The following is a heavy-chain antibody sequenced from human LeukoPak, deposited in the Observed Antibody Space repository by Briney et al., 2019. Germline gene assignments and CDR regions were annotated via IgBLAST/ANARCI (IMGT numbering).Heavy chain of an antibody. D-gene: IGHD4-23*01. Sequence: RASVKVSCKASGYTFTSYGISWVRQAPGQGPEWMGWIGAYNGNTNYAQNLQGRVTMTTDTTTSTAYMELRSLRSDDTAVYYCARARTVAYYSYGMDVWGQGTTVTVSS. CDR1: GYTFTSYG. CDR2: IGAYNGNT. CDR3: ARARTVAYYSYGMDV. V-gene: IGHV1-18*01. J-gene: IGHJ6*02.